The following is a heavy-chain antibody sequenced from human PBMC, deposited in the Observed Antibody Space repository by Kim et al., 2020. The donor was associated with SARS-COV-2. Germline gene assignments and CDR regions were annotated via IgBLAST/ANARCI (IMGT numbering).Heavy chain of an antibody. V-gene: IGHV3-30*07. Sequence: VKGRFTISRDNSKNTLFLQMNSLRAEDTAVYYCARDNYRHSGTYLGEFDYWGQGTLVTVSS. CDR3: ARDNYRHSGTYLGEFDY. J-gene: IGHJ4*02. D-gene: IGHD1-26*01.